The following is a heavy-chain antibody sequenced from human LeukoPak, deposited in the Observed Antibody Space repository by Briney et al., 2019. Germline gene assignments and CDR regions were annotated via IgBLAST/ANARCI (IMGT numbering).Heavy chain of an antibody. D-gene: IGHD3-16*01. CDR2: IYSDGGT. Sequence: GSLRLSCAASGFTVSAKYMSWVRQGPGKGLDWISSIYSDGGTNYADSVKGRFTISRDNSMNTLYLQMNSLRPEDTAVYYCARDGGFGGPGGDNWFDSWGQGALVTVSS. V-gene: IGHV3-66*02. CDR3: ARDGGFGGPGGDNWFDS. J-gene: IGHJ5*01. CDR1: GFTVSAKY.